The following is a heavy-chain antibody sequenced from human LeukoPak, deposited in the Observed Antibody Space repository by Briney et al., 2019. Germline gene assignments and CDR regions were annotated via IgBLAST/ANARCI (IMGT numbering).Heavy chain of an antibody. CDR1: GYSFTSYW. CDR3: ARRARYCSGGSCYGLAAFDI. Sequence: GESLKISCKGSGYSFTSYWVGWVRQMPGKGLEWMGIIYPGDSDTRYSPSFQGQVTISADKSISTAYLQWSSLKASDTAMYYCARRARYCSGGSCYGLAAFDIWGQGTMVTVSS. V-gene: IGHV5-51*01. CDR2: IYPGDSDT. J-gene: IGHJ3*02. D-gene: IGHD2-15*01.